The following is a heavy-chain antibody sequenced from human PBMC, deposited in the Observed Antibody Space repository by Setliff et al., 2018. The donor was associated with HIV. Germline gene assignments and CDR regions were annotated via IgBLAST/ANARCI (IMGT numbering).Heavy chain of an antibody. Sequence: PGGSLRLSCAASELTFSSYAMSWVRQAPGKGLEWVSAITGSGANTYYAHSVKGRFTISRDNSKNTLYLQMNSLRAEDTAVYYCAKFFGGYGDYMGFDYWGQGTLVTVSS. D-gene: IGHD4-17*01. V-gene: IGHV3-23*01. CDR1: ELTFSSYA. CDR3: AKFFGGYGDYMGFDY. CDR2: ITGSGANT. J-gene: IGHJ4*02.